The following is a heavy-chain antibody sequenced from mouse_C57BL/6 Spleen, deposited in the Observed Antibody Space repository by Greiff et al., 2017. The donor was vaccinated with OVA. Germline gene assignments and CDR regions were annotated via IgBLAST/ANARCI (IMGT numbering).Heavy chain of an antibody. CDR2: IYPGSGST. J-gene: IGHJ3*01. V-gene: IGHV1-55*01. Sequence: QVQLQQPGAELVKPGASVKMSCKASGSTFTSYWITWVKQRPGQGLEWIGDIYPGSGSTNYHEKFKSKATLAVDTSSSTAYMQLSRLTSEDSAVYYCARGRDYDFAYWGQGTLVTVSA. CDR1: GSTFTSYW. D-gene: IGHD2-4*01. CDR3: ARGRDYDFAY.